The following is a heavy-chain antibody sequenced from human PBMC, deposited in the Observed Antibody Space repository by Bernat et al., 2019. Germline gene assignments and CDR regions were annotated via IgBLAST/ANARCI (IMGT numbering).Heavy chain of an antibody. J-gene: IGHJ6*02. CDR1: GFTFRNYG. CDR3: AKDGSRGIQLGEFGTLGMDV. Sequence: QVQLVESGGGVVQPGGSLRLSCAASGFTFRNYGMHWVRQTPTKGLEWVAFTRYDGDNKYYLDSVKGRFTISRDNSNNTLYLQMNSLRTEDTAVYYCAKDGSRGIQLGEFGTLGMDVWGQGTTVTVSS. D-gene: IGHD3-16*01. CDR2: TRYDGDNK. V-gene: IGHV3-30*02.